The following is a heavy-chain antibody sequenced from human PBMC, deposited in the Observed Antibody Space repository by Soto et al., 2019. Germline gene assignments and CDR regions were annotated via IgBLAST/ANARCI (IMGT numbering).Heavy chain of an antibody. Sequence: HMQLVQSGPEVKKPGTSVKVSCKASGFTLTSSAMQWVRQARGQRLEWIGWIVVGSGHTNYAQKFQERVTITRDMSTSTAYMELRSLRSEDTAVDYCAATTWIELAHYSLDVWGQGTTVTFSS. D-gene: IGHD5-18*01. V-gene: IGHV1-58*02. CDR3: AATTWIELAHYSLDV. J-gene: IGHJ6*02. CDR2: IVVGSGHT. CDR1: GFTLTSSA.